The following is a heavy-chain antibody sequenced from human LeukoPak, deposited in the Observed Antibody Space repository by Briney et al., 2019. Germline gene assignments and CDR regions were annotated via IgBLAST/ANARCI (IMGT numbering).Heavy chain of an antibody. J-gene: IGHJ4*02. CDR2: INPNNGGT. CDR1: GYTFTAYY. CDR3: ARPSLGSGATPSNY. Sequence: ASVKVSCKASGYTFTAYYMHWVRQAPGQGLEWMGWINPNNGGTNYEQKFQGRVTMTRDTSISTVYMDLTRLTSDDTAVYYCARPSLGSGATPSNYWGQGTLVTVSS. V-gene: IGHV1-2*02. D-gene: IGHD2-15*01.